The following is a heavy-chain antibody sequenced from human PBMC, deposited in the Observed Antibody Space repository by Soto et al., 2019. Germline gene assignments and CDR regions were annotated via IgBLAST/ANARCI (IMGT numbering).Heavy chain of an antibody. CDR3: ASCGITANNFLNHWFHS. J-gene: IGHJ5*01. D-gene: IGHD1-20*01. Sequence: SVEVSCEACGGSYSSNASSWVRQAPGQGLEWMGGIIPIFGTANYAQKFQGRVTITADESTSTAYMELSSLRSEDTAVYYCASCGITANNFLNHWFHSWCKGPLV. V-gene: IGHV1-69*01. CDR2: IIPIFGTA. CDR1: GGSYSSNA.